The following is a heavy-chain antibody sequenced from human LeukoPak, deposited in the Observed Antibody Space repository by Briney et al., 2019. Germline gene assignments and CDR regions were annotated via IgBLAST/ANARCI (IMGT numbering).Heavy chain of an antibody. CDR2: ILYDGSNK. CDR3: ARSSEFDY. J-gene: IGHJ4*02. CDR1: GFTFSNYG. V-gene: IGHV3-33*08. D-gene: IGHD3-10*01. Sequence: GGSLRLSCSASGFTFSNYGMLWVRQAPGKGLEWVAVILYDGSNKYYADSVKGRFTISRDNSKNTLELQMNSLRAEDTAVYYCARSSEFDYWGQGTLVTVSS.